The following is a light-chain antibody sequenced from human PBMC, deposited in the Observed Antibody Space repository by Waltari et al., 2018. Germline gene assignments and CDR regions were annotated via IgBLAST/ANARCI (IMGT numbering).Light chain of an antibody. V-gene: IGLV2-8*01. CDR2: EVA. CDR1: SSDGGSYNY. Sequence: QSALTQPPSASGSPGQSVTISCTGTSSDGGSYNYVSWYQQHPGKAPKIIIFEVAQRASGGPDRFSGSKSGNTASLTVSGLQAEDEADYYCTSYAGSKGWVCGGGTKLTVL. CDR3: TSYAGSKGWV. J-gene: IGLJ3*02.